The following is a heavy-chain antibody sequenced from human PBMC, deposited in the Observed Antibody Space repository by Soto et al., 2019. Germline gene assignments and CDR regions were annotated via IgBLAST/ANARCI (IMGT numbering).Heavy chain of an antibody. J-gene: IGHJ4*02. CDR1: GFSFNDYY. Sequence: QVRLVESEGGLVKPAGSLRLSCGASGFSFNDYYMSWIRQAPGKGLEWISYISGSGRTISYADSVKGRFTISRDNAKSSLYLHLNNLTAEDTAVYFCARDLGNCFDYWGRGTLVTVSS. CDR3: ARDLGNCFDY. V-gene: IGHV3-11*01. D-gene: IGHD1-26*01. CDR2: ISGSGRTI.